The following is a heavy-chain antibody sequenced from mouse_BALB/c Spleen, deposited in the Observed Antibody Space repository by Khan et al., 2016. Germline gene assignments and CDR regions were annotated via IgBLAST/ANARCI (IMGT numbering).Heavy chain of an antibody. D-gene: IGHD1-1*01. Sequence: QIQLVQSGAELAKPGASVKMSCKASGYTFTSYWMHWVKQRPGQGLEWIGYINPSTGYTEYNQKFKDKATLTADKSSRTAYMQLSSLTSEDSAVYYCARRIVADYWGQGTTLTVSS. CDR1: GYTFTSYW. CDR3: ARRIVADY. J-gene: IGHJ2*01. V-gene: IGHV1-7*01. CDR2: INPSTGYT.